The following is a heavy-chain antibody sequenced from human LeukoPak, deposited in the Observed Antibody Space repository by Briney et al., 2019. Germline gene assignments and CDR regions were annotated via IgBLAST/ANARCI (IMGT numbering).Heavy chain of an antibody. CDR3: ARELGGSYNWFDP. Sequence: ASVKLSCKASGYTFIGYYMHWVRQAPGQGPEWMGRINPDSGGTNFAQRFQGRVTMTRDTSINTAYMELSRLRSDDTAIYYCARELGGSYNWFDPWGQGTLVTVSS. D-gene: IGHD3-16*01. J-gene: IGHJ5*02. CDR1: GYTFIGYY. CDR2: INPDSGGT. V-gene: IGHV1-2*06.